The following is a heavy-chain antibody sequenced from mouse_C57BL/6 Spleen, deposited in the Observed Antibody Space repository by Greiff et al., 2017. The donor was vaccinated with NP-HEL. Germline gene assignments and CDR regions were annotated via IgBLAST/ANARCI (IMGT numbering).Heavy chain of an antibody. CDR2: INPNNGGT. Sequence: VQLQQSGPELVKPGASVKISCKASGYTFTDYYMNWVKQSHGKSLEWIGDINPNNGGTSYNQKFKGKATLTVDKSSSTAYMELRSLTSEDSAVYYCARRAGGPMDYWGQGTSVTVSS. J-gene: IGHJ4*01. CDR3: ARRAGGPMDY. D-gene: IGHD3-1*01. CDR1: GYTFTDYY. V-gene: IGHV1-26*01.